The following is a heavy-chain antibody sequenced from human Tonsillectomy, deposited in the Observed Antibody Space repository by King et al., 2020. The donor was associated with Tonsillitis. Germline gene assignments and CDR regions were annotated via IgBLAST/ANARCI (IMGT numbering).Heavy chain of an antibody. CDR2: ICYSGST. CDR3: ARVMGGCSSTSCYALNYFDY. J-gene: IGHJ4*02. CDR1: GGSISSGDYY. D-gene: IGHD2-2*01. Sequence: VQLQESGPGLVKPSQTLSLTCTVSGGSISSGDYYWSWIRQPPGKGLEWIGYICYSGSTYYNPSLKSRVTISVDTSKNQFSLKLSSVTAADTAVYYCARVMGGCSSTSCYALNYFDYWGQGTLVTVSS. V-gene: IGHV4-30-4*01.